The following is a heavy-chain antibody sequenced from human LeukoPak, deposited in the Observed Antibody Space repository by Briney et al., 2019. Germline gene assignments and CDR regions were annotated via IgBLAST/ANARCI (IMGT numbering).Heavy chain of an antibody. CDR2: TYYRSKWYN. J-gene: IGHJ6*02. V-gene: IGHV6-1*01. D-gene: IGHD6-13*01. CDR1: GDSVSSNSAT. CDR3: ARRKAATFGMDV. Sequence: SQTRSLTSAISGDSVSSNSATWNWIRQSPSRGLEWLGRTYYRSKWYNDYAVSMKSRITINPDTSKNQFSLQLNSVTPEDTAVYYCARRKAATFGMDVWGQGTTVTVSS.